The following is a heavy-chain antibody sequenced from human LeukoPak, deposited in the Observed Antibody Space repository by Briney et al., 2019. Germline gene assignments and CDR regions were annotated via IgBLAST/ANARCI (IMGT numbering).Heavy chain of an antibody. V-gene: IGHV4-34*01. CDR2: INHSGST. CDR3: ARRLLLLIAYNWFDP. J-gene: IGHJ5*02. D-gene: IGHD3-10*01. CDR1: GGSFSGYY. Sequence: SETLSLTCAVYGGSFSGYYWSWIRQPPGKGLEWIGEINHSGSTNYNPSLKSRVTISVDTSKNQFSLKLSSVTAADTAVYYCARRLLLLIAYNWFDPWGQGTLVTVSS.